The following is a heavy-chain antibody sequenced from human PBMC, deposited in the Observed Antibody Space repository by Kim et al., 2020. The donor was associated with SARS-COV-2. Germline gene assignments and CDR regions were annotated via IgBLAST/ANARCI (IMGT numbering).Heavy chain of an antibody. CDR3: ARESPVGATAFDI. Sequence: GRSLRLSCAASGFTFSSYAMHWVRQAPGKGLEWVAVISYDGSNKYYADSVKGRFTISRDNSKNTLYLQMNSLRAEDTAVYYCARESPVGATAFDIWGQGTMVTVSS. V-gene: IGHV3-30*04. CDR1: GFTFSSYA. D-gene: IGHD1-26*01. CDR2: ISYDGSNK. J-gene: IGHJ3*02.